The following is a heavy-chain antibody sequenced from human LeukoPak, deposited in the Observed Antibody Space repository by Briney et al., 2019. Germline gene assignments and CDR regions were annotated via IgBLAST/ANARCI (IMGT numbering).Heavy chain of an antibody. CDR2: IWYDGKSE. CDR1: GFTFSSYG. Sequence: PGGSLRLSCAASGFTFSSYGMHWVRQAPGKGLEWVAVIWYDGKSEYYADSVKGRFTISRDNSKNTLYLQMNSLRAEDTAEYYCAKSLLTTASGTGRAFDIWGQGTMVTVSS. D-gene: IGHD1-26*01. V-gene: IGHV3-33*06. J-gene: IGHJ3*02. CDR3: AKSLLTTASGTGRAFDI.